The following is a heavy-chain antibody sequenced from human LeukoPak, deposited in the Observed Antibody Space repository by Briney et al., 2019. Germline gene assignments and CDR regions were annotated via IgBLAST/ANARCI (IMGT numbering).Heavy chain of an antibody. Sequence: GGSLRLSCVASGFIFGSYSMNWVRQAPGKGLEWISYITSDASTKSYADSVKGRFTISRDNAKNSLYLQMNSLRVEDTAVYYCARVVGCSSCMDYWGQGTLVTVSS. J-gene: IGHJ4*02. CDR1: GFIFGSYS. D-gene: IGHD6-13*01. CDR3: ARVVGCSSCMDY. V-gene: IGHV3-48*04. CDR2: ITSDASTK.